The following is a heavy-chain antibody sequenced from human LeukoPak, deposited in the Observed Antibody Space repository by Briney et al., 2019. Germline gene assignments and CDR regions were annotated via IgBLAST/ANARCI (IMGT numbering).Heavy chain of an antibody. CDR1: GFTLSSYG. D-gene: IGHD4-17*01. J-gene: IGHJ6*03. V-gene: IGHV3-30*02. CDR3: AKDHGSVTTGYYYYYMDV. Sequence: GGSLRLSCAASGFTLSSYGMHWARQAPGKGLEWVAFIRYDESNKYYADSVKGRFTLSRDNSKNTLYLQMDSLRPEDTAVYYCAKDHGSVTTGYYYYYMDVWGKGTTVTVSS. CDR2: IRYDESNK.